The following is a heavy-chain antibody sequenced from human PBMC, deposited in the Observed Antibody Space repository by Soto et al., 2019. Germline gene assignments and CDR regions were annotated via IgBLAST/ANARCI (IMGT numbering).Heavy chain of an antibody. J-gene: IGHJ4*02. CDR2: ISGSGGST. Sequence: GGSLRLSCATSGFTFSSYAMSGVRQAPGKGLEWVSAISGSGGSTYYTDSVKGRFTISRDNSKNTLYLQMNSLRAEDTAVYYCAKGYYCSGSYTPSDYWGQGTLVTVSS. D-gene: IGHD3-10*01. CDR3: AKGYYCSGSYTPSDY. V-gene: IGHV3-23*01. CDR1: GFTFSSYA.